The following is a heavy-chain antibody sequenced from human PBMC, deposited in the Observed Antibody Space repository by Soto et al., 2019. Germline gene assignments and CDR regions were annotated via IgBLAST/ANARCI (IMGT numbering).Heavy chain of an antibody. D-gene: IGHD6-13*01. J-gene: IGHJ4*02. CDR2: ISPLNGNT. Sequence: ASVKVSCKASGYTFANYHIHWVRQAPGQGLEWMGIISPLNGNTDYPQKLRGRVTLTRNTLYLQLNSLRTEDTALYYCATTGTTWYTDWGQGTLVTVSS. CDR1: GYTFANYH. CDR3: ATTGTTWYTD. V-gene: IGHV1-46*01.